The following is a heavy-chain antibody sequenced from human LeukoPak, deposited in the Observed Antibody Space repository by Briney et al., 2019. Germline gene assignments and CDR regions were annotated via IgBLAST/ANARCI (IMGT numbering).Heavy chain of an antibody. Sequence: PSETLSLTCAVYGGSFSGYYWSWIRQPPGKGLEWIGEINHSGSTNYNPSLKSRVTISVDKPKNQFSLKLSSVTAADTAVYYCARDQRSGIAVAGFDYWGQGTLVTVSS. CDR2: INHSGST. V-gene: IGHV4-34*01. CDR3: ARDQRSGIAVAGFDY. D-gene: IGHD6-19*01. CDR1: GGSFSGYY. J-gene: IGHJ4*02.